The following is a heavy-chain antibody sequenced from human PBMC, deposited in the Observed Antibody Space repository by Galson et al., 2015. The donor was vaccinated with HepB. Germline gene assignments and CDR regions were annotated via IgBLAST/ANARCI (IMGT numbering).Heavy chain of an antibody. D-gene: IGHD3-16*01. CDR1: GFSLSTSGVG. Sequence: PALVKPTQTLTLTCTFSGFSLSTSGVGVGWIRRPPGKALEWLALIYWDDDKRYSPSLKSRLTITKDTSKNQVVLTMTNMDPVDTATYYCAHLTPYGAFDPWGQGTLVTVSS. J-gene: IGHJ5*02. V-gene: IGHV2-5*02. CDR2: IYWDDDK. CDR3: AHLTPYGAFDP.